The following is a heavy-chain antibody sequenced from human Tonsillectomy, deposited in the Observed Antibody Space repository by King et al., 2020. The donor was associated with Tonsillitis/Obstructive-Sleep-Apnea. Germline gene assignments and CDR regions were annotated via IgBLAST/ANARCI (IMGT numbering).Heavy chain of an antibody. V-gene: IGHV1-46*01. CDR2: INPMEVIT. CDR1: GYTFTRNY. CDR3: VRDDKDGRHLDY. Sequence: VQLVESGAEVKKPGASVKVSCKASGYTFTRNYVHWVRQAPGQGLEWMGIINPMEVITTYAQQFQGRVTMTTDTSTSTVHMELRSLRAEDTAVYYCVRDDKDGRHLDYWGQGSLVSVSS. D-gene: IGHD2-15*01. J-gene: IGHJ4*02.